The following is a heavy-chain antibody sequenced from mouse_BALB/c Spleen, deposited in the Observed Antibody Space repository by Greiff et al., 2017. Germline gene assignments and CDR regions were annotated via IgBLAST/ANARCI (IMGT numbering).Heavy chain of an antibody. D-gene: IGHD1-1*01. CDR3: ARLENYYGSRYAMDY. CDR2: ISSGSSTI. Sequence: DVKLVESGGGLVQPGGSRKLSCAASGFTFSSFGMHWVRQAPEKGLEWVAYISSGSSTIYYADTVKGRFTISRDNPKNTLFLQMTSLRSEDTAMYYCARLENYYGSRYAMDYWGQGTSVTVSS. J-gene: IGHJ4*01. CDR1: GFTFSSFG. V-gene: IGHV5-17*02.